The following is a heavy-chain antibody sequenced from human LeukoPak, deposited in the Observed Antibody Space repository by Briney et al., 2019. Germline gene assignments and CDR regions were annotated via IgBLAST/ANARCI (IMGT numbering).Heavy chain of an antibody. Sequence: GESLKISCKGSGYIFTRYWISWVRQMPGKGLEWMGRIDPSDSYTNYRPSFQGHVTISADKSISTAYLQWSSLKASDTAMYYCAKIATTGGYFDYWGQGTLVTVSS. CDR2: IDPSDSYT. J-gene: IGHJ4*02. D-gene: IGHD6-13*01. V-gene: IGHV5-10-1*01. CDR1: GYIFTRYW. CDR3: AKIATTGGYFDY.